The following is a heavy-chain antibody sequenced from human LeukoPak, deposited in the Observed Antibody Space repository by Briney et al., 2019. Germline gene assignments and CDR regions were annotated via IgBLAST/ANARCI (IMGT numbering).Heavy chain of an antibody. CDR2: INHSGST. Sequence: PSETLSLTCAVSGGSFSGYYWSWIRQPPGKGLEWIGEINHSGSTNYNPSLKSRVTISVDTSKNQFSLKLSSVTAADTAVYYCARGLLLLWFGELSLGFDPWGQGTLVTVSS. V-gene: IGHV4-34*01. CDR3: ARGLLLLWFGELSLGFDP. CDR1: GGSFSGYY. D-gene: IGHD3-10*01. J-gene: IGHJ5*02.